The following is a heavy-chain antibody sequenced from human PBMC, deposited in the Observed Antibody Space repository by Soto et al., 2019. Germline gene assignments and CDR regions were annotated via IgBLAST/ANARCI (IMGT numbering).Heavy chain of an antibody. J-gene: IGHJ4*02. V-gene: IGHV1-69*12. Sequence: QVQLVQSGDEVKKPGSSVKVSCKTSGGTFSSHSINWVRQAPGQGLEWMGGIIPMFVTPNYAQKFQGRVTISADESTSTADMELSSLRSEDTAVYYCARDVDYYGSGSYVILSYCGQGTLVTVSS. D-gene: IGHD3-10*01. CDR3: ARDVDYYGSGSYVILSY. CDR1: GGTFSSHS. CDR2: IIPMFVTP.